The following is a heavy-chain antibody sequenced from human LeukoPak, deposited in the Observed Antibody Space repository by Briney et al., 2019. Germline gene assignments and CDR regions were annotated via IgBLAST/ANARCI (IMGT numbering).Heavy chain of an antibody. J-gene: IGHJ4*02. V-gene: IGHV3-23*03. CDR3: AKDRVPDSGYDIDY. CDR2: IYGGGGVI. D-gene: IGHD5-12*01. Sequence: AGGSLRLSCVASGFTFSGYGMYWVRQAPRKGLEWVAGIYGGGGVIKYADSVKGRFTTSRDNSENILYLQMDSLRVEDTAIYYCAKDRVPDSGYDIDYWGQGTLVTVSS. CDR1: GFTFSGYG.